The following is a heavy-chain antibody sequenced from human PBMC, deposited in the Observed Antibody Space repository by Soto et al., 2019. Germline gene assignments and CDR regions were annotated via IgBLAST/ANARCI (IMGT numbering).Heavy chain of an antibody. Sequence: QVQLVQSGAEVKKPGASVKVSCKASGYTFTRSGISWVRQAPGQGLEWMGWISTYNGDTNYAQTFQDRVTMTTDTSTSTAYMELRSLRSDDTAVYYCAREGVAPYYYYGMDVWGQGTPV. J-gene: IGHJ6*02. V-gene: IGHV1-18*01. CDR3: AREGVAPYYYYGMDV. CDR1: GYTFTRSG. D-gene: IGHD5-12*01. CDR2: ISTYNGDT.